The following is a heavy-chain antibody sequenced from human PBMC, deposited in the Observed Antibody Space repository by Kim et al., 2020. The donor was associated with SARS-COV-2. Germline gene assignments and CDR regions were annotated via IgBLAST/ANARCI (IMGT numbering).Heavy chain of an antibody. V-gene: IGHV1-8*01. CDR1: GYTFTSYD. D-gene: IGHD3-10*01. J-gene: IGHJ6*02. CDR3: ARGFILYYYGSGNYSYGMDV. Sequence: ASVKVSCKASGYTFTSYDINWVRQATGQGLEWMGWMNPNSGNTGYAQKFQGRVTMTRNTSISTAYMELSSLRSEDTAVYYCARGFILYYYGSGNYSYGMDVWGQGTTVTVSS. CDR2: MNPNSGNT.